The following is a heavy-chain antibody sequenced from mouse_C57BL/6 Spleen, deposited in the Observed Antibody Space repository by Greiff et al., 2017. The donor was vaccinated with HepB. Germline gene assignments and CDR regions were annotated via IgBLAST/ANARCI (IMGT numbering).Heavy chain of an antibody. D-gene: IGHD4-1*02. CDR3: TRPPTGKTGFAY. Sequence: QVQLQQSGAELVRPGASVTLSCKASGYTFTDYEMHWVKQTPVHGLEWIGAIDPETGGTAYNQKFKGKAILTADKSSSTAYMELRSLTSEDSAVYYCTRPPTGKTGFAYWGQGTLVTVSA. V-gene: IGHV1-15*01. CDR2: IDPETGGT. CDR1: GYTFTDYE. J-gene: IGHJ3*01.